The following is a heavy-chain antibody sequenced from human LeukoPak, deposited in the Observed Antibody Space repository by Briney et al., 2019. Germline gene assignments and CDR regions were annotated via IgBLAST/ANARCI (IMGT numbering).Heavy chain of an antibody. CDR1: GGSISRSSYY. Sequence: SETLSLTCPVSGGSISRSSYYWGWIRQPPGKGLEWIGYMYYSGSTCYNPSLKSRVTISVDTSKNQFSLRLSSVTAADTAVYYCASGAYSFYYMDVWGKGTTVTISS. J-gene: IGHJ6*03. D-gene: IGHD5-18*01. V-gene: IGHV4-61*05. CDR2: MYYSGST. CDR3: ASGAYSFYYMDV.